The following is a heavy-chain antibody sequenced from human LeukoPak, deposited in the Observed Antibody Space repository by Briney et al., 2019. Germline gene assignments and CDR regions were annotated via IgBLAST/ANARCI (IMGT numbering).Heavy chain of an antibody. CDR2: INEDGSEK. V-gene: IGHV3-7*01. CDR3: TRDSGRFRLDY. D-gene: IGHD6-19*01. Sequence: GGSLRLSCAASGFTFSSSWMNWVRQAPGKGLEWVVSINEDGSEKYYVDSVKGRFTVPRDNAKNSLYLQMNSLRVEHTAVYYCTRDSGRFRLDYWGQGILVTVSS. CDR1: GFTFSSSW. J-gene: IGHJ4*02.